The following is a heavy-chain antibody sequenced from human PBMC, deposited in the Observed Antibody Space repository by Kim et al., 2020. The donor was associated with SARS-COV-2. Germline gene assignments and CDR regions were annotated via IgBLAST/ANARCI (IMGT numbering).Heavy chain of an antibody. V-gene: IGHV3-30-3*01. CDR2: ISYDGSNK. Sequence: GGSLRLSCAASGFTFSSYAMHWVRQAPGKGLEWVAVISYDGSNKYYADSVKGRFTISRDNSKNTLYLQMNSLRAEDTAVYYCARAYAVTPSSAVDYWGQGTLVTVSS. CDR1: GFTFSSYA. D-gene: IGHD4-4*01. CDR3: ARAYAVTPSSAVDY. J-gene: IGHJ4*02.